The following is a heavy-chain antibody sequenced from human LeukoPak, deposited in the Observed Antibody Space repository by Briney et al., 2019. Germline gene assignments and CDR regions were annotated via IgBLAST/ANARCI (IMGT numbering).Heavy chain of an antibody. Sequence: ASVKVSCKASGYSFTGYYMHWVRQAPGQGLEWMGWINRNSGGTNYAQTLQGRVTMTTDTSTSTAYMELRSLRSDDTAVYYCARTGGSVLDAFDIWGQGTMVTVSS. D-gene: IGHD7-27*01. CDR2: INRNSGGT. J-gene: IGHJ3*02. CDR1: GYSFTGYY. CDR3: ARTGGSVLDAFDI. V-gene: IGHV1-2*02.